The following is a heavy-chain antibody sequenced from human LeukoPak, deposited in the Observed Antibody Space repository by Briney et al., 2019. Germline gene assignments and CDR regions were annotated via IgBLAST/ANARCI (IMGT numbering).Heavy chain of an antibody. D-gene: IGHD3-10*01. CDR2: IKSKTNGGTT. CDR1: GCSFSNAW. V-gene: IGHV3-15*01. CDR3: TTEGVGGGAFNI. Sequence: GGPLRLSCAASGCSFSNAWMSWVPQAPGKGLEWVVRIKSKTNGGTTDYAATVKGRFTISRDDSKNTVYLQMKRLKTEDTAVYYCTTEGVGGGAFNIWGQGTMVTVSS. J-gene: IGHJ3*02.